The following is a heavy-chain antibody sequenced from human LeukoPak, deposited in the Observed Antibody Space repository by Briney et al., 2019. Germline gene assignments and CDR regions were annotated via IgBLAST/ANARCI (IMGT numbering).Heavy chain of an antibody. CDR2: IKEDGSDK. D-gene: IGHD4-17*01. J-gene: IGHJ4*02. CDR1: GFTFSSCW. Sequence: GGSLRLSCAASGFTFSSCWMSWVRQAPGKGLEWVANIKEDGSDKYYVDSVKGRFTVSRDNTKYSLYLQMNNLRAEDTAVYYCARIYGDYVCDYWGQGTLVTVSS. V-gene: IGHV3-7*01. CDR3: ARIYGDYVCDY.